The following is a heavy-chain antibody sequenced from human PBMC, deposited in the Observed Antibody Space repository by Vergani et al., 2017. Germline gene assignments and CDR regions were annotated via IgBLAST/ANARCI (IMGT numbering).Heavy chain of an antibody. Sequence: EVQLVESGGGLVQPGGSLRLSCAASGFTFSSYEMNWVRQAPGKGLEWVSYISSSGSTIYYADSVKGRFTISRDNAKNSLYLQMNSLRAEDTAVYYCARVAPTYYYDSSGYRWGQGTLVTVSS. D-gene: IGHD3-22*01. J-gene: IGHJ4*02. CDR1: GFTFSSYE. CDR2: ISSSGSTI. V-gene: IGHV3-48*03. CDR3: ARVAPTYYYDSSGYR.